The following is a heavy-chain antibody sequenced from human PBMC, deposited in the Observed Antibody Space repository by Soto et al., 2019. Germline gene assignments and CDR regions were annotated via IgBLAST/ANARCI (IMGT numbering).Heavy chain of an antibody. CDR3: ARPSSGYYYGRYYFDY. CDR2: IYYSGST. CDR1: GGSISSSSYY. D-gene: IGHD3-22*01. V-gene: IGHV4-39*01. J-gene: IGHJ4*02. Sequence: TLSLTCTVSGGSISSSSYYWGWIRQPPGKGLEWIGSIYYSGSTYYNPSLKSRVTISVDTSKNQFSLKLSSVTAADTAVYYCARPSSGYYYGRYYFDYWGQGTLVTVSS.